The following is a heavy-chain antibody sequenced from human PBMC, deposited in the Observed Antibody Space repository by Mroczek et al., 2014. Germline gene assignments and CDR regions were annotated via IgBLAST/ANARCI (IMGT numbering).Heavy chain of an antibody. CDR2: IVVGSGNT. CDR3: AADLASIHYYGMDV. D-gene: IGHD3-3*01. V-gene: IGHV1-58*02. CDR1: GFTFTSSA. Sequence: QLVESGPEVKKPGTSVKVSCKASGFTFTSSAMQWVRQARGQRLEWIGWIVVGSGNTNYAQKFQERVTITRDMSTSTAYMELSSLRSEDTAVYYCAADLASIHYYGMDVWGQGTTVTVSS. J-gene: IGHJ6*02.